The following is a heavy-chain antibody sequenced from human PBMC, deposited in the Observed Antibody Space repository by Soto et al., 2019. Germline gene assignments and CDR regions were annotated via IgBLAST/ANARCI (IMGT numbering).Heavy chain of an antibody. V-gene: IGHV1-46*01. D-gene: IGHD4-17*01. CDR2: INPSGGST. CDR1: GYTFTSYY. J-gene: IGHJ6*02. CDR3: ARGGGTVTTNYYYGMDV. Sequence: ASVKVSCKASGYTFTSYYMHWVRQAPGQGLEWMGIINPSGGSTSYAQKFQGRVTMTRNTSISTAYMELSSLRSEDTAVYYCARGGGTVTTNYYYGMDVWGQGTTVTVSS.